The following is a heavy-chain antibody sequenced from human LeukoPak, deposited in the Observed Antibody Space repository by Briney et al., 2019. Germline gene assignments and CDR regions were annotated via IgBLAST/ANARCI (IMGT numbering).Heavy chain of an antibody. J-gene: IGHJ5*02. CDR2: IHYSGST. D-gene: IGHD4-17*01. Sequence: PSETLSLTCTVSGGSISSGNYYWNWIRQPPGKGLECIGYIHYSGSTYYNPSLKSRVTISVDTSKNQFSLKLSSVTAADTAVYYCVRGRGTAVTTGNWLDPWDQGTLVTVSS. CDR1: GGSISSGNYY. CDR3: VRGRGTAVTTGNWLDP. V-gene: IGHV4-30-4*01.